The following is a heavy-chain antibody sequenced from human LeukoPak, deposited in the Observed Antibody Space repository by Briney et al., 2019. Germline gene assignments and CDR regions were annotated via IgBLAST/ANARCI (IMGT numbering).Heavy chain of an antibody. D-gene: IGHD3-10*01. Sequence: ASVKVSCKVSGYTLTELSMHWVRQAPGKGLEWMGGFDPEDGETIYAQKFQGRVTMTEDTSTDTAYMGLSSLRSEDTAVYYCATDAITMVRGVIEVNWFDPWGQGTLVTVSS. V-gene: IGHV1-24*01. J-gene: IGHJ5*02. CDR3: ATDAITMVRGVIEVNWFDP. CDR2: FDPEDGET. CDR1: GYTLTELS.